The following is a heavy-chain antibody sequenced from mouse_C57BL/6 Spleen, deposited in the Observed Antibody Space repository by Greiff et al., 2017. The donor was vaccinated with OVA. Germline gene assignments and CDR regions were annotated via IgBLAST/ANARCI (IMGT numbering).Heavy chain of an antibody. D-gene: IGHD2-1*01. V-gene: IGHV2-6-1*01. CDR1: GFSLTSYG. Sequence: VKLMESGPGLVAPSQSLSITCTVSGFSLTSYGVHWVRQPPGKGLEWLVVIWSDGSTTYNSALKSRLSIRKDNSKSQVFLKMNSLQTDDTAMYDCARQFLYGNYGYFDVWGTGTTVTVSS. CDR3: ARQFLYGNYGYFDV. CDR2: IWSDGST. J-gene: IGHJ1*03.